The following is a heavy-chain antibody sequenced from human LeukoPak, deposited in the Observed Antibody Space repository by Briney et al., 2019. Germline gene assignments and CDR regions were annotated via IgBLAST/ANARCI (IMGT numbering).Heavy chain of an antibody. J-gene: IGHJ4*02. V-gene: IGHV3-30*04. D-gene: IGHD4-17*01. CDR1: GFTFRTYA. CDR2: ISDDGSNK. Sequence: QPGGSLRLSCAASGFTFRTYAMNWVRQAPGKGLEWVAVISDDGSNKYYAESVKGQFTISRDNPKNTLYLQMNSLRAEDTAVYYCARAFSTTAFDYWGQGTLVIVSS. CDR3: ARAFSTTAFDY.